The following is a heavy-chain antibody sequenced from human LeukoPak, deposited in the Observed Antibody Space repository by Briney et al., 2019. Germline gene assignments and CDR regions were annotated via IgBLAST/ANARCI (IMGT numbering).Heavy chain of an antibody. D-gene: IGHD2-2*01. CDR2: IYYRGST. V-gene: IGHV4-39*07. J-gene: IGHJ6*03. CDR1: GVSISGSYYY. Sequence: SETLSLTCAVSGVSISGSYYYWGWIRQPPGKGLEWIGNIYYRGSTYYNASLQSRVTISIDTSKNQFSLRLNSVTAADTAVYYCARGRTGYQLLPTKKDYSYYYVDVWDKGTTVTVSS. CDR3: ARGRTGYQLLPTKKDYSYYYVDV.